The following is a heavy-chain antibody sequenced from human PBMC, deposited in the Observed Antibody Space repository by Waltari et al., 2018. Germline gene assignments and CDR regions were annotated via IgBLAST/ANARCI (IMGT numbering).Heavy chain of an antibody. CDR2: IRSKAYGGTT. J-gene: IGHJ4*02. CDR3: TPTYYYGSGSYGLS. V-gene: IGHV3-49*04. Sequence: EVQLVESGGGLVQPGRSLRLSCTASGFTFGDYAMRLVRQAPGKGMEWVGVIRSKAYGGTTEYSASVKGRFTISRDDSKSIAYLQMNSLKTEDTAVYDCTPTYYYGSGSYGLSWGQGTLVTVSS. D-gene: IGHD3-10*01. CDR1: GFTFGDYA.